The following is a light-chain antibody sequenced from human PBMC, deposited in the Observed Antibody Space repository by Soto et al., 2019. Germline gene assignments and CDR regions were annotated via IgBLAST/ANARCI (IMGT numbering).Light chain of an antibody. CDR1: QGMSSY. V-gene: IGKV1-9*01. Sequence: DIQLTQSPSLLSTSVGDRVTITCRASQGMSSYLAWYQQKPGKAPKLLIYEASTLQSGVPSRFSGSGSGTEFTLTISSLQPEDFATYYCQQRSNYPVTFGQGTRLEIK. CDR2: EAS. J-gene: IGKJ5*01. CDR3: QQRSNYPVT.